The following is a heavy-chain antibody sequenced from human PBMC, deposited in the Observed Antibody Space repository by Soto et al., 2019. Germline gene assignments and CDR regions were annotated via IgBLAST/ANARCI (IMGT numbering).Heavy chain of an antibody. CDR3: AREVNYVGGRNMDV. V-gene: IGHV4-31*03. D-gene: IGHD3-16*01. CDR2: TSVRGTN. Sequence: SETLSLTCSVSGDSITTGDYYWTWIRQYPEKGLEWIGYTSVRGTNDYNQSLKSRVSMSVDPSKNEFFLKLTSVTAADTAVYFCAREVNYVGGRNMDVWGQGTTVTAP. J-gene: IGHJ6*02. CDR1: GDSITTGDYY.